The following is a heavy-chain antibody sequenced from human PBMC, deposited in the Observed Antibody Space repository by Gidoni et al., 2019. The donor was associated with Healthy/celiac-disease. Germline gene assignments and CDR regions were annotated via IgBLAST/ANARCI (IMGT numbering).Heavy chain of an antibody. Sequence: QVQLVESGGGVVQPGRSLRRSCAASGFTFSSHGMHWVRQAPGKGLGWVAVISYDVSNKYYADSVKGRFTISRDNSKNTLYLQMNSLRAEDTAVYYCAKDAPRGLRIPGGPDYWGQGTLVTVSS. CDR2: ISYDVSNK. J-gene: IGHJ4*02. CDR1: GFTFSSHG. D-gene: IGHD5-12*01. CDR3: AKDAPRGLRIPGGPDY. V-gene: IGHV3-30*18.